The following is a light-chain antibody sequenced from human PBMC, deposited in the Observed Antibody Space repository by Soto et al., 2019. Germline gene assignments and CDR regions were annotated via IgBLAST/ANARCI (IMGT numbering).Light chain of an antibody. CDR1: QTVSSSF. Sequence: EVVLTQSPGTLSLSPGERATLSCRTSQTVSSSFLAWYQQTPGQAPRLLIYDSSLRATDIPDRFTGSGSGTDFTLTISRLEPEDFAVYYCHQYGYLGTFGQGTNVEIK. CDR2: DSS. CDR3: HQYGYLGT. V-gene: IGKV3-20*01. J-gene: IGKJ1*01.